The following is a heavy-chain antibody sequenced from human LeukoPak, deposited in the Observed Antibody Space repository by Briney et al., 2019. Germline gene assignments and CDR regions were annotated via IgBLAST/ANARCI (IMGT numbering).Heavy chain of an antibody. J-gene: IGHJ4*02. V-gene: IGHV3-23*01. Sequence: GGSLRLSCAASGFTFSSFAMSWVRQAPGKGLEWVSGISGSGTNTYSADPVKGRFTISRDNSKTTLYLQMNSLRAEDTAVYYCAKSPHYRVTAIIYYFDNWGQGTLVTVSP. CDR2: ISGSGTNT. D-gene: IGHD3-16*02. CDR1: GFTFSSFA. CDR3: AKSPHYRVTAIIYYFDN.